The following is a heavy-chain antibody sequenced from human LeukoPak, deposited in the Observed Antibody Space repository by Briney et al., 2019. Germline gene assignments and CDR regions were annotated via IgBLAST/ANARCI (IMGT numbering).Heavy chain of an antibody. CDR1: GGSFSGYY. CDR2: INHSGST. J-gene: IGHJ4*02. Sequence: PSETLSLTCAVYGGSFSGYYWSWIRQPPGKGLEWIGEINHSGSTNYNPSLKSRVTISVDTSKNQFPLKLSSVTAADTAVYYCARGRLWLDYWGQGTLVTVSS. CDR3: ARGRLWLDY. V-gene: IGHV4-34*01. D-gene: IGHD5-18*01.